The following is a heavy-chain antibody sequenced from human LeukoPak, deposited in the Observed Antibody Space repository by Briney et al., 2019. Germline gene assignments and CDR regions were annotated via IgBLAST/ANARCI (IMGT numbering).Heavy chain of an antibody. CDR2: XSSSSSYI. J-gene: IGHJ4*02. D-gene: IGHD1-26*01. Sequence: GGSLRLSCAASGFTFSSYSMNWVRQAPGKGLXXXXXXSSSSSYIYYADSVKGRFTISRDNAKNSLYLQMNSLRAEDTAVYYCARNSGANVYTYSFQYWGRGTLVTVSS. V-gene: IGHV3-21*01. CDR3: ARNSGANVYTYSFQY. CDR1: GFTFSSYS.